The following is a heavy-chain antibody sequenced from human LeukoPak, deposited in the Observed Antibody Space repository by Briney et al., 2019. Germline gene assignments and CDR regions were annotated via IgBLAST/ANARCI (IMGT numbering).Heavy chain of an antibody. D-gene: IGHD5-12*01. J-gene: IGHJ4*02. CDR2: ISGSGGST. Sequence: GGSLRLSCAASGFTFSSYTMNWVRQAPGKGLEWVSAISGSGGSTYYADSVKGRFTISRDNSKNTLYLQMNSLRAEDTAVYYCAKDQEATGFYYFDYWGQGTLVTVSS. CDR1: GFTFSSYT. CDR3: AKDQEATGFYYFDY. V-gene: IGHV3-23*01.